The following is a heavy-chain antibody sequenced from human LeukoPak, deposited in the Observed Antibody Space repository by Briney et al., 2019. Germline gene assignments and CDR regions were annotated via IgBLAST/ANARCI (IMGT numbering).Heavy chain of an antibody. CDR3: ARERQADSGVTGAGY. CDR2: INPNGGDT. CDR1: GYIFTGYY. Sequence: ASVKVSCKASGYIFTGYYMHWMRQAPGQGLEWMGWINPNGGDTKYAQKFQGRVTMTRDTSISTVYIVLMSLRSDDTAVYYCARERQADSGVTGAGYWGQGTLVTVSS. V-gene: IGHV1-2*02. J-gene: IGHJ4*02. D-gene: IGHD3-10*01.